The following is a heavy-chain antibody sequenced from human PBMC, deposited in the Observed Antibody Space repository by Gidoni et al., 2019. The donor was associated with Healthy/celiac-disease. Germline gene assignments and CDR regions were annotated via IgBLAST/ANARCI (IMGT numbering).Heavy chain of an antibody. D-gene: IGHD3-10*01. CDR1: GGSFSGYY. CDR3: ARRARRYYGSGSYLV. CDR2: INHSGST. J-gene: IGHJ4*02. Sequence: QVQLQQWGAGLLKPSETLSLTCAVYGGSFSGYYWSWIRQPPGKGLEWIGEINHSGSTNYNPSLKSRVTISVDTSKNQCSLKLSSVTAADTAVYYCARRARRYYGSGSYLVWGQGTLVTVSS. V-gene: IGHV4-34*01.